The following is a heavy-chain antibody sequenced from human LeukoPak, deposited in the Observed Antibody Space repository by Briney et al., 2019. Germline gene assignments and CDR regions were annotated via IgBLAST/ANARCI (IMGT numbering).Heavy chain of an antibody. CDR3: ARHVEYYYDSSGHIDAFDI. Sequence: PSETLSLTCTVSGGSIRSYYWSWIRQPPGKGLEWIGYIYTSGSTNYNPSLKSRVTISVETSKNQFSLKLSSVTAADTAVYYCARHVEYYYDSSGHIDAFDIWGQGTMVTVSS. D-gene: IGHD3-22*01. CDR1: GGSIRSYY. J-gene: IGHJ3*02. CDR2: IYTSGST. V-gene: IGHV4-4*09.